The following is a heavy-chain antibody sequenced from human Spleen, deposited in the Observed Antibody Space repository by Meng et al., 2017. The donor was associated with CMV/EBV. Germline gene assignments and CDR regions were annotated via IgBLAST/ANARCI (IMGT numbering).Heavy chain of an antibody. V-gene: IGHV3-7*03. CDR2: IKQDGSEK. J-gene: IGHJ4*01. D-gene: IGHD2-21*01. CDR1: GFTFSTDW. Sequence: GESLKISCGASGFTFSTDWMSWVRQAPGKGLEWVANIKQDGSEKYYVDSVKGRFSISRDNSKNSLYLQMNSLRTEDTAVYYCARDASTDPIAAENWGHGKLVTVSS. CDR3: ARDASTDPIAAEN.